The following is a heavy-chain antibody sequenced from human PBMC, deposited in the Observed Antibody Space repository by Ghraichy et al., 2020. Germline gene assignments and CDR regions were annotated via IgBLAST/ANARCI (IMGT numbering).Heavy chain of an antibody. CDR2: INAGNGNT. D-gene: IGHD3-9*01. J-gene: IGHJ6*03. CDR3: ASHILTGYPRGYYYYYMDV. Sequence: ASVKVSCKASGYTFTSYAMHWVRQAPGQRLEWMGWINAGNGNTKYSQKFQGRVTITRDTSASTAYMELSSLRSEDTAVYYCASHILTGYPRGYYYYYMDVWGKGTTVTVSS. V-gene: IGHV1-3*01. CDR1: GYTFTSYA.